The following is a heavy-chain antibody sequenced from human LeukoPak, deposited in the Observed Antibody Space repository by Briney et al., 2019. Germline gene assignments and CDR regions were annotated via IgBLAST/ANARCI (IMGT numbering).Heavy chain of an antibody. CDR3: ARAVGIVGATTPEFDY. V-gene: IGHV1-46*01. CDR2: INPSGGST. Sequence: GASVKVSCKASGYTFTSYYMHWVRQAPGQGLEWMGIINPSGGSTSYAQKFQGRVTMTRDMSTSTVYMELSGLRSEDTAVYYCARAVGIVGATTPEFDYWGQGTLVTVSS. D-gene: IGHD1-26*01. CDR1: GYTFTSYY. J-gene: IGHJ4*02.